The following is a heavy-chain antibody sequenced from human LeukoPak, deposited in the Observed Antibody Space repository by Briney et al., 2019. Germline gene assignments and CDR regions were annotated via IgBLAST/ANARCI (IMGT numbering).Heavy chain of an antibody. V-gene: IGHV3-7*04. CDR1: GFPFSSYW. CDR2: LKQDGSKK. Sequence: GGSLRLSCVASGFPFSSYWMTWVRQAPGKGLEWVANLKQDGSKKSYVDSVKGRFTISRDNAKNSLYLQMNSLRAEDTAIYYCTRVGYIDEGIDYWGQGTLVTVSS. CDR3: TRVGYIDEGIDY. D-gene: IGHD5-24*01. J-gene: IGHJ4*02.